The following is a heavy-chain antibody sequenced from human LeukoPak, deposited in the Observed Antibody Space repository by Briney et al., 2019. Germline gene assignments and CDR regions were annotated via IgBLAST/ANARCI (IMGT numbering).Heavy chain of an antibody. CDR1: GFTFSSYA. V-gene: IGHV3-23*01. J-gene: IGHJ4*02. CDR2: ISGDGRT. CDR3: TKGGFYHYDSSGYSVD. Sequence: GGSLRLSCATSGFTFSSYAMMWVRQAPGKGLQWVSAISGDGRTFYTDSVKGRFIVSRDNSKSTLYLQISRLRAEDTAIYYCTKGGFYHYDSSGYSVDWGQGTLVTVSS. D-gene: IGHD3-22*01.